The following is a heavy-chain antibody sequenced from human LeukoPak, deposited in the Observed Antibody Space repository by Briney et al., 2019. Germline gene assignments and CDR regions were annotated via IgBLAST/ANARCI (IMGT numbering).Heavy chain of an antibody. CDR3: ARTTVVTRTDDH. V-gene: IGHV1-18*01. CDR2: ISAYNGNT. J-gene: IGHJ4*02. CDR1: GYTFTNYG. D-gene: IGHD4-23*01. Sequence: ASVKVSCKASGYTFTNYGINWVRQAPGQGLEWMGWISAYNGNTNYAQKLQGRVTMTTDTSTSTAYMELRSLRSDDTAVYYCARTTVVTRTDDHWGQGTLVTVSS.